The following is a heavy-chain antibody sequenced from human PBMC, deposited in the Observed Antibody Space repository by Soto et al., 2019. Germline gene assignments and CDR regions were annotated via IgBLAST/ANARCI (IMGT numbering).Heavy chain of an antibody. V-gene: IGHV3-33*01. CDR1: GSIFSGYG. D-gene: IGHD2-15*01. CDR3: ARDGSGGTAFRGFCDY. CDR2: IWYDGSNK. J-gene: IGHJ4*02. Sequence: QEQLVESGGGVVQPGRSLRLSCAASGSIFSGYGMHWVRQAPGKGLEWVAVIWYDGSNKYYADSVKGRFTISRDNSKKMLYLQMDCLRAEDTAVYYCARDGSGGTAFRGFCDYWGQGTLVTVSS.